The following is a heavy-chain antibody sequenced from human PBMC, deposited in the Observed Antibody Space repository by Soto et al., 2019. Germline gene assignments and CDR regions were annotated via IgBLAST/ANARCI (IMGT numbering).Heavy chain of an antibody. V-gene: IGHV3-21*01. D-gene: IGHD1-26*01. J-gene: IGHJ6*02. CDR3: ASRVGATSYYYYYGMDV. CDR2: ISSSSSYI. CDR1: GFTFSSYS. Sequence: GGSLRLSCAASGFTFSSYSMNWVRQAPGKGLEWVSSISSSSSYIYYADSVKGRFTISRDNAKNSLYLQMNSLRAEDTAVYYCASRVGATSYYYYYGMDVWGQGTTVTVSS.